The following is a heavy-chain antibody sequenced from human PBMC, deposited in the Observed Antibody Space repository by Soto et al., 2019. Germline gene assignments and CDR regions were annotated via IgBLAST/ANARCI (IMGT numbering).Heavy chain of an antibody. J-gene: IGHJ6*03. D-gene: IGHD6-6*01. CDR3: ARRARPDFYYMDV. Sequence: GGSLRLSCAASGFTLSSYAMHWVRQAPGKGLEYVSGISSNGVGKYYANSVQGRFTISRDNSKNTVYLQMGSLRPEDMAVYYCARRARPDFYYMDVWGKGTTVTVSS. CDR1: GFTLSSYA. V-gene: IGHV3-64*01. CDR2: ISSNGVGK.